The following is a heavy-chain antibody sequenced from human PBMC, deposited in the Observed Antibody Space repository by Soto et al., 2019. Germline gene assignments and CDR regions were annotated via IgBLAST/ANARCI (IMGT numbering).Heavy chain of an antibody. CDR1: GFTFSSYG. J-gene: IGHJ5*02. CDR3: AKDRIYCSSTSCHSPNWFDP. CDR2: ISYDGSNK. Sequence: GGSLRLSCAASGFTFSSYGMHWVRQAPGKGLEWVAVISYDGSNKYYADSVKGRFTISRDNSQNTLYLQMNSLRAEDTAVYYCAKDRIYCSSTSCHSPNWFDPWGQGTLVTVSS. V-gene: IGHV3-30*18. D-gene: IGHD2-2*01.